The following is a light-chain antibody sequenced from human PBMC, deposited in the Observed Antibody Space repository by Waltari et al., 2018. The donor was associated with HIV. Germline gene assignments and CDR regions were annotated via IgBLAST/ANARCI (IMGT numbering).Light chain of an antibody. CDR1: QDIRHY. J-gene: IGKJ4*01. V-gene: IGKV1-33*01. Sequence: DIQMTQSPSFLSASVGDKVTITCQASQDIRHYLNWYQKKAGKAPKLLIYDASKLQTGVPSRFSGSDSGTDLTLTITSLQSEDIGTYYCQQYADLPLTFGVGTQVEIK. CDR2: DAS. CDR3: QQYADLPLT.